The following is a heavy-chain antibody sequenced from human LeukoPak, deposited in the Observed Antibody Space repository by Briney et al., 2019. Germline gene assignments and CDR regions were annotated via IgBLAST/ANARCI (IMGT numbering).Heavy chain of an antibody. D-gene: IGHD3-10*01. V-gene: IGHV4-59*12. Sequence: SETLSLTCTVSGGSISSYYWSWIRQPPGKGLEWIGYIYYSGSTNYNPSLKSRVTISVDTSKNQFSLNLNSVTAADTAVYFCASYYYGSGSRFDYWGQGTLVTVSS. CDR1: GGSISSYY. CDR2: IYYSGST. CDR3: ASYYYGSGSRFDY. J-gene: IGHJ4*02.